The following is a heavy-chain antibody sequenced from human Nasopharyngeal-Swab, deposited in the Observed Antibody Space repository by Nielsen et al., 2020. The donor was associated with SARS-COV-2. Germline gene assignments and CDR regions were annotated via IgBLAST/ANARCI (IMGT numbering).Heavy chain of an antibody. CDR2: INHSGST. Sequence: GSLRLSCAVYGGSFSGYYWSWIRQPPGKGLEWIGEINHSGSTNYNPSLKSRVTISVDTSKNQFSLKLSSVTAADTAVYYCARERVSVLLWFGEFGMDVWGQGTTVTVSS. J-gene: IGHJ6*02. CDR3: ARERVSVLLWFGEFGMDV. D-gene: IGHD3-10*01. V-gene: IGHV4-34*01. CDR1: GGSFSGYY.